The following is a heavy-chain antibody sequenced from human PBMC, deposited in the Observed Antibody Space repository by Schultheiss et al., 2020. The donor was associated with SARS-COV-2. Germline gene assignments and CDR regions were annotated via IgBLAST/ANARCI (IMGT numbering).Heavy chain of an antibody. D-gene: IGHD1-1*01. CDR2: ISHSGYI. CDR3: ARRRDWNDVFDY. Sequence: SETLSLTCTVSGGSSSDYYWSWIRQPPGKGLEWIGYISHSGYINYNPSLKSRVTISANTSNNQFSLKLTSVTAADTAVYYCARRRDWNDVFDYWGQGTLVTVSS. V-gene: IGHV4-59*08. CDR1: GGSSSDYY. J-gene: IGHJ4*02.